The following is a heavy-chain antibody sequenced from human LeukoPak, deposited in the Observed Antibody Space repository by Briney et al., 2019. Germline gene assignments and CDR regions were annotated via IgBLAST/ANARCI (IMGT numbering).Heavy chain of an antibody. Sequence: SVKVSCKASGGTFSSYAISWVRQAPGQGLEWMGRIIPIFGIASYAQKFQGRVTITADKSTSTAYMELSSLRSEDTAVYYCARLWDYDSSGSLGYWGQGTLVTVSS. J-gene: IGHJ4*02. CDR3: ARLWDYDSSGSLGY. CDR2: IIPIFGIA. V-gene: IGHV1-69*04. CDR1: GGTFSSYA. D-gene: IGHD3-22*01.